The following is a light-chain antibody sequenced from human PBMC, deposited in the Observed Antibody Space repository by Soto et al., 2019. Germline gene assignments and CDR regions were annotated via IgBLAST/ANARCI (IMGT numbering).Light chain of an antibody. CDR2: DAS. Sequence: EIVLTQSPGTLSLSPGXRATLSCRASQTFGSSYLAWYQQKPGQAPRLLIYDASNRATGIPDRFSGSGSGTDFTLTISRLEPEDFAVYYCHTYLGSSTFRGGSKVDMK. CDR1: QTFGSSY. J-gene: IGKJ4*01. V-gene: IGKV3-20*01. CDR3: HTYLGSST.